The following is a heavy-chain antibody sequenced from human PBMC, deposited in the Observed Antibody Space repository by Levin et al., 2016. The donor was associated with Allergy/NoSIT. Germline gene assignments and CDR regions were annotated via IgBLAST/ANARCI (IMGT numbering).Heavy chain of an antibody. J-gene: IGHJ1*01. Sequence: PGKGLEWVSGISWNSGSIGYADSVKGRFTISRDNAKNSLYLQMNSLRAEDTALYYCAKAIVGATIESNWPIEFQHWGQGTLVTVSS. D-gene: IGHD1-26*01. V-gene: IGHV3-9*01. CDR3: AKAIVGATIESNWPIEFQH. CDR2: ISWNSGSI.